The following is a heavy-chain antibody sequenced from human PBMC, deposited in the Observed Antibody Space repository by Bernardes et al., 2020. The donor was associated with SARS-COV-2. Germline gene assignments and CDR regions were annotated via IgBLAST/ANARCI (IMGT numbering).Heavy chain of an antibody. V-gene: IGHV3-33*01. CDR2: IWYDGSNK. Sequence: GGSLRLSCAASGFTFSSYGMHWVRQAPGKGLEWVAVIWYDGSNKYYADSVKGRFTISRDNSKNTLYLQMNSLRAEDTAVYYCARDLPFTGYSGYDNSVYDYWGQGTLVTVSS. D-gene: IGHD5-12*01. J-gene: IGHJ4*02. CDR1: GFTFSSYG. CDR3: ARDLPFTGYSGYDNSVYDY.